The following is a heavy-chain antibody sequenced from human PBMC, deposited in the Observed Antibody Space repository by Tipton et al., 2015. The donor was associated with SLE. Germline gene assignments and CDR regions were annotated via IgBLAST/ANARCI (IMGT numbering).Heavy chain of an antibody. CDR1: GFPFTNVW. J-gene: IGHJ4*02. CDR2: ISAQGSST. CDR3: ASLSAPSDY. V-gene: IGHV3-74*03. Sequence: SLRLSCAASGFPFTNVWMHWVRQAPGKGLVWASEISAQGSSTTYADPVEGRFSIYRDNAKSTLFLEMNSLTVDDTGVYYCASLSAPSDYWGQGTLVIVSS.